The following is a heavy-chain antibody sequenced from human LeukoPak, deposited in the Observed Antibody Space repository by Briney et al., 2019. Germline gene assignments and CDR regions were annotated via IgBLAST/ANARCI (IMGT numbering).Heavy chain of an antibody. J-gene: IGHJ4*02. Sequence: KPSGTLSLTCAVSGGSISSSNWWSWDRQPPGKGLEWIGEIYHSGSTNHNPSLKSRVTISVDKSKNQFSLKLSSVTAADTAVYYCARAEYYYDSSGYYLYYFDYWGQGTLVTVSS. CDR2: IYHSGST. D-gene: IGHD3-22*01. CDR3: ARAEYYYDSSGYYLYYFDY. CDR1: GGSISSSNW. V-gene: IGHV4-4*02.